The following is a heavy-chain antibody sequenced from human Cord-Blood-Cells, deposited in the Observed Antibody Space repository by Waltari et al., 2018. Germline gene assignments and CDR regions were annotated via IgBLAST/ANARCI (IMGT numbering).Heavy chain of an antibody. Sequence: QVQLQQWGAGLLKPSETLSLTCAVYGGSFSGYYWSWIRQPPGKGLEWIGEINHSGSTNYNPSLKSRVTISVDTSKNQFSLKLSSVTAADTAVYYCARFRVRTLTYYYDSSGYCFDYWGQGTLVTVSS. CDR2: INHSGST. CDR1: GGSFSGYY. V-gene: IGHV4-34*01. D-gene: IGHD3-22*01. J-gene: IGHJ4*02. CDR3: ARFRVRTLTYYYDSSGYCFDY.